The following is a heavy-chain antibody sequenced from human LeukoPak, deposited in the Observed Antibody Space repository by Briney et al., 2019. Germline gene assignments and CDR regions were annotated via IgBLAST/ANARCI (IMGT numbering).Heavy chain of an antibody. J-gene: IGHJ4*02. D-gene: IGHD3-3*01. CDR2: IIPIFGTA. Sequence: SVKVSCKASGGTFSSYAISWVRQAPGQGLEWMGGIIPIFGTANYAQKFQGRVTITTDESTSTAYTELSSLRSEDTAVYYCARVGSVGNYDFWSGYSEWGQGTLVTVSS. CDR3: ARVGSVGNYDFWSGYSE. V-gene: IGHV1-69*05. CDR1: GGTFSSYA.